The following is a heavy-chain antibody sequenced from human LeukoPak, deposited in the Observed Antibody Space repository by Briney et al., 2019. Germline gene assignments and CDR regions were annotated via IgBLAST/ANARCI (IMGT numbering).Heavy chain of an antibody. CDR2: IHYSGST. D-gene: IGHD6-19*01. Sequence: SVTLSLTCTVSGGSISSSIYFWGWIRQPPGKGLEWIGSIHYSGSTYHDPSLKSRVTVSLDTSKNQFSLKLSSVTATDTAVYYCARGSSSGWYYYFDCWGQGTLVTVSS. CDR3: ARGSSSGWYYYFDC. V-gene: IGHV4-39*01. J-gene: IGHJ4*02. CDR1: GGSISSSIYF.